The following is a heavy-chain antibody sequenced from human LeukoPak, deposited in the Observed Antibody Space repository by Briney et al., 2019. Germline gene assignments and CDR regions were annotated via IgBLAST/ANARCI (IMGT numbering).Heavy chain of an antibody. J-gene: IGHJ3*02. CDR3: ARAKLLFGDLPDAFDI. CDR2: FGVTGTI. Sequence: GGSLRLSCVASGFTFSSYAMNWIRQAPGKGLEWVAYFGVTGTIHYADSMRGRFTISRNNAEMSLFLQMTSLRAEDTAVYYCARAKLLFGDLPDAFDIWGQGTMVTVSS. D-gene: IGHD3-10*01. CDR1: GFTFSSYA. V-gene: IGHV3-48*03.